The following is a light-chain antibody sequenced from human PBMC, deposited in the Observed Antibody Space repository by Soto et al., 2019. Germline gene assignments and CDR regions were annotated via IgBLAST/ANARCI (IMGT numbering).Light chain of an antibody. V-gene: IGLV2-18*01. CDR3: SLYTSENTYV. CDR2: EAS. Sequence: QSVLTQPPSVSGSPGQSVTISCTGTSTDFVSYNRVSWYQQPPGTAPKLIIYEASNRPSGVPDRFSGSKSGNTASLTISGLQAAAEADYYCSLYTSENTYVFGTG. CDR1: STDFVSYNR. J-gene: IGLJ1*01.